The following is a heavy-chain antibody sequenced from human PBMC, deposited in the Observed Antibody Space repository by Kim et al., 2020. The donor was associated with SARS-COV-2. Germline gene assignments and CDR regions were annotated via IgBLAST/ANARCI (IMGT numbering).Heavy chain of an antibody. V-gene: IGHV4-39*07. CDR2: IYYSGST. D-gene: IGHD4-4*01. J-gene: IGHJ4*02. CDR1: GGSISSSSYY. CDR3: ARVSAVTTFFGATPYYFDY. Sequence: SETLSLTCTVSGGSISSSSYYWGWIRQPPGKGLEWIGSIYYSGSTYYNPSLKSRVTISVDTSKNQFSLKLSSVTAADTAVYYCARVSAVTTFFGATPYYFDYWGQGTLVTVSS.